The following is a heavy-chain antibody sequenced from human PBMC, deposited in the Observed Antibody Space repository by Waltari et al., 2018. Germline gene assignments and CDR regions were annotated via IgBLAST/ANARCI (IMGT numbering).Heavy chain of an antibody. CDR1: GFTVRSHS. V-gene: IGHV3-53*01. CDR3: ARYREYSYGYGFDY. CDR2: IYSGGST. Sequence: EVQLVESGGGLIQPGGSLRPSCAAYGFTVRSHSMSCARRAPGKGLEWVSVIYSGGSTYYADSVKGRFTISRDNSKNTLYLQMNSLRAEDTAGYYCARYREYSYGYGFDYWGQGTLVTVSS. D-gene: IGHD5-18*01. J-gene: IGHJ4*02.